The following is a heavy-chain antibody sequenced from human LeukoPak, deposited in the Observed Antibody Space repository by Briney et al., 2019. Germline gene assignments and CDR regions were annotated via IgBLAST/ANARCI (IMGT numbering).Heavy chain of an antibody. V-gene: IGHV3-23*01. Sequence: WGSLRLSCAASGFTFSSYAMSWVRQAPGKGLELVSAISVSGGSTYYADSVKGRFTISRDNSKNTLYLQMNSLRAEDTAVYYWAKDIYCSSTSCYAVGHFDYWGQGTLVTVSS. J-gene: IGHJ4*02. CDR2: ISVSGGST. CDR1: GFTFSSYA. D-gene: IGHD2-2*01. CDR3: AKDIYCSSTSCYAVGHFDY.